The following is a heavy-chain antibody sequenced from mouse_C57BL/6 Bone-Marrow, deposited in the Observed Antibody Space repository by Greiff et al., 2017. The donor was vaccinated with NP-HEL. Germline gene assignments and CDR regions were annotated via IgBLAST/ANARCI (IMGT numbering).Heavy chain of an antibody. V-gene: IGHV14-4*01. D-gene: IGHD1-1*01. J-gene: IGHJ2*01. CDR3: TTWNYPIYYYGSRGFDY. CDR2: IDPENGDP. CDR1: GFNIKDDY. Sequence: EVQLQQSGAELVRPGASVKLSCTASGFNIKDDYMHWVKQRPEQGLEWIGWIDPENGDPEYASKFQGKATITADTSSNTAYLQLSSRTSEDTAVYYCTTWNYPIYYYGSRGFDYWGQGATLTVSS.